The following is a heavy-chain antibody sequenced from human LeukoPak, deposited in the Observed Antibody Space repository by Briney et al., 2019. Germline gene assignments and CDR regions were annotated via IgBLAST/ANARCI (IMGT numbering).Heavy chain of an antibody. J-gene: IGHJ4*02. Sequence: PGGSLRLSCAASGFTFSSYSMNWVRQAPGKGLEWVSYISSSSSTIYYADSVKGRFTISRDNSKNTLYLQMNSLRAEDTAVYYCAKDIVVVVAATNPDYWGQGTLVTVSS. D-gene: IGHD2-15*01. V-gene: IGHV3-48*01. CDR2: ISSSSSTI. CDR1: GFTFSSYS. CDR3: AKDIVVVVAATNPDY.